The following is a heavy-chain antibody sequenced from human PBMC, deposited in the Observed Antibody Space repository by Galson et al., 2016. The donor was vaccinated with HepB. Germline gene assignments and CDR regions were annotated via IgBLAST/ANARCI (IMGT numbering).Heavy chain of an antibody. J-gene: IGHJ4*02. CDR2: ISWNSGTF. CDR3: AKGPGYYERSGYPDYFDF. CDR1: GFTFDDYA. Sequence: SLRLSCAASGFTFDDYAMHWVRQAPGKGLEWVSGISWNSGTFYADSVKGRFTISRDNAKNSLLLQMNSLRAEDTALYYCAKGPGYYERSGYPDYFDFWGQGTLVDVS. V-gene: IGHV3-9*01. D-gene: IGHD3-22*01.